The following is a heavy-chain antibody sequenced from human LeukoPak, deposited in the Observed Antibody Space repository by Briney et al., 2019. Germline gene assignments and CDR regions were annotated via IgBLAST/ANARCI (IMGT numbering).Heavy chain of an antibody. CDR2: IYYSGST. J-gene: IGHJ4*02. D-gene: IGHD1-26*01. Sequence: PSETLSLTCTVSGGSISSHYWSWIRQPPGKGLEWIGYIYYSGSTNYNPSLKSRVTISVDTSKNQFSLKLSSVTAADTAVYYCASLQWEPTHYFDYWGQGTLVTVSS. V-gene: IGHV4-59*11. CDR3: ASLQWEPTHYFDY. CDR1: GGSISSHY.